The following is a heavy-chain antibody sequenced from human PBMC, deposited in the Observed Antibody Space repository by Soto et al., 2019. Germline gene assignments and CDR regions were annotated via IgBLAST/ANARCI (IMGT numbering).Heavy chain of an antibody. CDR1: GGSISSGGYY. CDR2: IYYSGST. D-gene: IGHD4-4*01. CDR3: ARGEEEPYSPRYYYYGMHV. V-gene: IGHV4-31*03. J-gene: IGHJ6*01. Sequence: PSETLSLTCTVSGGSISSGGYYWSWIRQHPGKGLEWIGYIYYSGSTYYNPSLKSRVTISVDTSKNQFSLKLSSVTAADTAVYYCARGEEEPYSPRYYYYGMHVPGQAPTVTGSS.